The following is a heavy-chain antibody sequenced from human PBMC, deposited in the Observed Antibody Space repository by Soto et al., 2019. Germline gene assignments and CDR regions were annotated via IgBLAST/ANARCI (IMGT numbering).Heavy chain of an antibody. V-gene: IGHV3-30*18. D-gene: IGHD3-16*02. CDR1: GFTFSSYG. Sequence: QVQLVESGGGVVQPGRSLRLSCAASGFTFSSYGMHWVRQAPGKALEWVAVISYDGSNKYYADSVKGRFTISRDNSKNTLYLQMNSLRAEDTAVYYCAKDRTSSLYYFDYWGQGTLVTVSS. CDR2: ISYDGSNK. CDR3: AKDRTSSLYYFDY. J-gene: IGHJ4*02.